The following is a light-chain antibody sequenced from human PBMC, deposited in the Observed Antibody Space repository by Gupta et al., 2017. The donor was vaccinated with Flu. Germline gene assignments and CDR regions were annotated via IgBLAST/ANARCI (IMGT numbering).Light chain of an antibody. CDR2: ADT. J-gene: IGLJ1*01. Sequence: SYVLTQPPSVSVAPGQTARITCEGNNIGRKSVHWYQKKPGQAPVLVVYADTDRPSGIPERFSGSNSGNTASLTISRVEAGDEADYYCQVWDHSSGPSLYVFGAGTKVTVL. V-gene: IGLV3-21*02. CDR3: QVWDHSSGPSLYV. CDR1: NIGRKS.